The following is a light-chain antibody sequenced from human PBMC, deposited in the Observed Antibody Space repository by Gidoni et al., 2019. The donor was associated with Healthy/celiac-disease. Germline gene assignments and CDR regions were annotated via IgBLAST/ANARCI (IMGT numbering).Light chain of an antibody. Sequence: EIVLTQSPATLSLSPGERATLSCRASQSVSSYLAWYQQKPGQAPSLLIYDASNRATGIPARFSGSGSGTDFTLTISSLEPEDFAVYYCQRRSNWPLTFGGXTKVEIK. V-gene: IGKV3-11*01. CDR3: QRRSNWPLT. J-gene: IGKJ4*01. CDR1: QSVSSY. CDR2: DAS.